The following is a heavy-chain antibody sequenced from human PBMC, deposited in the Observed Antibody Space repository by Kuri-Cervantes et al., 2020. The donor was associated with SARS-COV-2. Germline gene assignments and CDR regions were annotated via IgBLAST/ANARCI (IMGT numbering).Heavy chain of an antibody. J-gene: IGHJ6*02. Sequence: LRLSCTVSNASISSGRYFWSWIRQPAGKGLEWIGRIYTSGTTRYNPSLKRRVTISLDTSKNQLSLRLTSVTAADTAIYYCARGRIWNYYYGIDVWGQGTTVTVSS. V-gene: IGHV4-61*02. CDR3: ARGRIWNYYYGIDV. D-gene: IGHD1-1*01. CDR1: NASISSGRYF. CDR2: IYTSGTT.